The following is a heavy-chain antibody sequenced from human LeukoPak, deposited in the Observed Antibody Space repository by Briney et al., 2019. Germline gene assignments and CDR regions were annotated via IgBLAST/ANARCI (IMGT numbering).Heavy chain of an antibody. D-gene: IGHD6-19*01. CDR1: GFTFSSYG. CDR3: AKRITVAGTFDY. V-gene: IGHV3-23*01. CDR2: ISGGGTRT. J-gene: IGHJ4*02. Sequence: SGGSLRLSCAASGFTFSSYGMSWVRQAPGKGPEWVSAISGGGTRTYYADSVKGRFTISRDNSKNTLYLQMNSLRAEDTAVYYCAKRITVAGTFDYWGQGTLVTVSS.